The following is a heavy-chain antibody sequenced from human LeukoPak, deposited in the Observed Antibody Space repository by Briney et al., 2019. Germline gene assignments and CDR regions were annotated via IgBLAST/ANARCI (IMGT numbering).Heavy chain of an antibody. Sequence: ASVKVSCKASGYTFTSYYMHWVRQAPGQGLEGMGIINPSGGSTSYAQKFQGRVTMTRDTSTSTVYMELSSLRSEDTAVYYCARYCSGGSCYSGFFDYWGQGTLVTVSS. CDR1: GYTFTSYY. J-gene: IGHJ4*02. CDR2: INPSGGST. V-gene: IGHV1-46*01. D-gene: IGHD2-15*01. CDR3: ARYCSGGSCYSGFFDY.